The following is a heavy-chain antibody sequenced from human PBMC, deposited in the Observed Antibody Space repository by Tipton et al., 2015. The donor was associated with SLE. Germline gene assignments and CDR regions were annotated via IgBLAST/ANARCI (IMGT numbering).Heavy chain of an antibody. V-gene: IGHV4-59*07. Sequence: TLSLTCSVSGDSISTNYWTWIRQPPGKRLEWMGYSYSGGSTNYNPALESRVFISVDTSKSQFSLHLTSVTAADTAVYYCAKWSVVASGQPFGHWGKGILVTVSS. CDR3: AKWSVVASGQPFGH. J-gene: IGHJ4*02. D-gene: IGHD2-21*01. CDR2: SYSGGST. CDR1: GDSISTNY.